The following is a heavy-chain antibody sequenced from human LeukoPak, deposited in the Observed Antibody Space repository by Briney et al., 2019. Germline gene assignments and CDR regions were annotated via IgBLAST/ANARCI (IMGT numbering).Heavy chain of an antibody. CDR1: GFTFSNYG. CDR3: AREGYCSSTSCYGGLSNWFDP. J-gene: IGHJ5*02. D-gene: IGHD2-2*01. CDR2: IWYDGSNK. Sequence: GRSLRLSCAASGFTFSNYGMHWVRQAPGKGLEWVAVIWYDGSNKYYADSVKGRFTISRDNSKNTLYLQMNSLRAEDTAVYYCAREGYCSSTSCYGGLSNWFDPWGQGTLVTVSS. V-gene: IGHV3-33*01.